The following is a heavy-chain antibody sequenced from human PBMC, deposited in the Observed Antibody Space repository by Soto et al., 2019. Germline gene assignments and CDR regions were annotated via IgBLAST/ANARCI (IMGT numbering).Heavy chain of an antibody. J-gene: IGHJ4*02. CDR2: IIPILGIA. CDR1: GGTFSSYT. Sequence: QVQLVQSGAEVKKPGSSVKVSCKASGGTFSSYTISWVRQAPGQGLEWMGRIIPILGIANYAQKFQGRVTITADKSTSTAYMELSRLRYEDTAVYYCARLDTAMVTPRFDYWGQGTLVTVAS. CDR3: ARLDTAMVTPRFDY. V-gene: IGHV1-69*02. D-gene: IGHD5-18*01.